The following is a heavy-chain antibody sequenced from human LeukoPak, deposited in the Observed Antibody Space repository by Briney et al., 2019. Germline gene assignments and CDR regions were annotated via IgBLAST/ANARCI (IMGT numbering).Heavy chain of an antibody. D-gene: IGHD2-21*02. CDR1: GFTFSSYA. Sequence: GGSLRLSCAASGFTFSSYAMTWVRQAPGKGLEWVSGISDGGGATYYADSVKGRFTISRDNSKNTLYLQMKSLRAEDTAVYYCARTDETAPAEDFQHWGQGTLVTVSS. CDR2: ISDGGGAT. J-gene: IGHJ1*01. CDR3: ARTDETAPAEDFQH. V-gene: IGHV3-23*01.